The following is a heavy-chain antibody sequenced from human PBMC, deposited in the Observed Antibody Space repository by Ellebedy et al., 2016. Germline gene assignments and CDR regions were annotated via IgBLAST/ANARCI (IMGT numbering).Heavy chain of an antibody. Sequence: SETLSLTXTVSGGSISSSSYYWGWIRQPPGKGLEWIGSIYYSGSTYYNPSLKSRVTISVDTSKNQFSLKLSSVTAADTAVYYCARDRGVRGVIGYYYYGMDVWGQGTTVTVSS. D-gene: IGHD3-10*01. CDR3: ARDRGVRGVIGYYYYGMDV. CDR2: IYYSGST. J-gene: IGHJ6*02. V-gene: IGHV4-39*07. CDR1: GGSISSSSYY.